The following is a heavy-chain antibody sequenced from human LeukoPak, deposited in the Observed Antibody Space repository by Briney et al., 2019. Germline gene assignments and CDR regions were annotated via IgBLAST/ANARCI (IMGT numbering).Heavy chain of an antibody. CDR1: GGSISSGSYY. CDR3: ARDLGITIFGALGY. Sequence: SETLSLTCTVSGGSISSGSYYWSWIRQPAGKGLEWIGRIYTSESTNYNPSLKGRVTISIDTSKNQFSLRLSSVTAADTAVYYCARDLGITIFGALGYWGQGTLVTVSS. CDR2: IYTSEST. J-gene: IGHJ4*02. D-gene: IGHD3-3*01. V-gene: IGHV4-61*02.